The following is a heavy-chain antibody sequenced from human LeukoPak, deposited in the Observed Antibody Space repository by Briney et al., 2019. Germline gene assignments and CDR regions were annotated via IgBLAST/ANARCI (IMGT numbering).Heavy chain of an antibody. Sequence: GGSLRLSCAASGFTFDDYAMHWVRQAPGKGLEWVSGISWNSGSIGYADSVKGRFTISRDNAKNSLYLRMNSLRAEDTALYYCAKDMAGTFDYWGQGTLVTVSS. CDR2: ISWNSGSI. CDR3: AKDMAGTFDY. J-gene: IGHJ4*02. V-gene: IGHV3-9*01. D-gene: IGHD1-7*01. CDR1: GFTFDDYA.